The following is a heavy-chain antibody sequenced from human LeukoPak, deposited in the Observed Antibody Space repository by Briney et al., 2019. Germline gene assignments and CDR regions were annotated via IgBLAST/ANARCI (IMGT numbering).Heavy chain of an antibody. D-gene: IGHD6-13*01. CDR3: ARGPGYSSSWHEYFQH. J-gene: IGHJ1*01. Sequence: PGGSLRLSCAASGFTVSSNYMSWVRQAPGKGLEWVSVIYSGGSTYYADSVKGRFIISRDNSKNTLYLQMNSLRAEDTAVYYCARGPGYSSSWHEYFQHWGQGTLVTVSS. V-gene: IGHV3-53*01. CDR2: IYSGGST. CDR1: GFTVSSNY.